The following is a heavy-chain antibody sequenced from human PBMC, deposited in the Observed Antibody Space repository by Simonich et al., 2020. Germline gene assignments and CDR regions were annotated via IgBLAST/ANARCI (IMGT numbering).Heavy chain of an antibody. J-gene: IGHJ6*03. CDR2: INPTSGCT. Sequence: QVQLVQSGAEVKKPGASVKVSCKASGYTFTCYYMHWLREAPGQGLEWVEMINPTSGCTNYAQKVQGRVTRTRDTSISTAYMELSRLRSDDTAVYYCARDRAARYYYYYYMDVWGKGTTVTVSS. V-gene: IGHV1-2*02. CDR3: ARDRAARYYYYYYMDV. CDR1: GYTFTCYY. D-gene: IGHD6-6*01.